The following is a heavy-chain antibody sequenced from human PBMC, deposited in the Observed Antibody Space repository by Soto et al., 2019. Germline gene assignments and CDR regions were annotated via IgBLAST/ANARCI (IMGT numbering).Heavy chain of an antibody. J-gene: IGHJ4*02. CDR2: TYYRSKWYN. Sequence: SHTLSLTCAISGDSVSSNSAAWNLIRQSPSRGLEWLGRTYYRSKWYNDYAVSVKSRITINPDTSKNQFSLQLNSVTPEDTALYYCAISQDRGGRTTFIYWGQGTQVTVSS. CDR1: GDSVSSNSAA. D-gene: IGHD3-16*01. CDR3: AISQDRGGRTTFIY. V-gene: IGHV6-1*01.